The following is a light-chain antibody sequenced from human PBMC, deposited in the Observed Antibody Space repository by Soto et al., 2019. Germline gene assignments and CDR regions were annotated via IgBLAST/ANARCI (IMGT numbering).Light chain of an antibody. V-gene: IGLV2-14*01. CDR2: DVS. CDR1: SSDVGAYNS. Sequence: LTQPASVSGSPGQSITISCTGTSSDVGAYNSVSWYQQHPGKAPKLIIYDVSTRPSGISDRFSGSKSGNTASLTISGLQAEDESDYYCSSYTTSVTYVFGTGTKLTVL. CDR3: SSYTTSVTYV. J-gene: IGLJ1*01.